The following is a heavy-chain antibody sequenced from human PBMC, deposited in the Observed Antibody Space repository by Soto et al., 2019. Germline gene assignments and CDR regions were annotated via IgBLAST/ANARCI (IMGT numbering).Heavy chain of an antibody. V-gene: IGHV4-30-2*01. J-gene: IGHJ5*02. CDR2: IYHSGST. CDR3: ARVASTYYGSGSYSP. CDR1: GGSISSGGYS. Sequence: QLQLQESGSGLVKPSQTLSLTCAVSGGSISSGGYSWSWIRQPPGKGLEWIGYIYHSGSTYYNPSLKSRVTISVDRSKIQFSLKLSSVTAADTAVYYCARVASTYYGSGSYSPWGQGTLVTVSS. D-gene: IGHD3-10*01.